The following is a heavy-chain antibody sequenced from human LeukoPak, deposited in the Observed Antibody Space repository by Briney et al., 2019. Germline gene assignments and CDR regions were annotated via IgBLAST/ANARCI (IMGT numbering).Heavy chain of an antibody. D-gene: IGHD2-15*01. V-gene: IGHV1-8*01. CDR1: GYTFTSYS. J-gene: IGHJ4*02. Sequence: ASVKVSCKASGYTFTSYSINWVRQAIGQGLEWKGWMNPDSGDTGYAQKFQGRVTMTRDTSITTAYMELSSLRSEDTAVYYCARVYCSGGSCYSAPHYWGQGTPVTVSS. CDR2: MNPDSGDT. CDR3: ARVYCSGGSCYSAPHY.